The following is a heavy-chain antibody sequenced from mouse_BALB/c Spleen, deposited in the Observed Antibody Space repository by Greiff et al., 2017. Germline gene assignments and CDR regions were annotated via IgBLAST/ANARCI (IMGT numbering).Heavy chain of an antibody. V-gene: IGHV1-63*02. Sequence: QVHVKQSGAELVRPGTSVKMSCKAAGYTFTNYWIGWVKQRPGHGLEWIGDIYPGCGSTNYNEKFKSKATLTVDTSSSTAYMQLSSLASEDSALYYCARDYYGLYAMDYWGQGTSVTVSS. CDR2: IYPGCGST. J-gene: IGHJ4*01. CDR3: ARDYYGLYAMDY. CDR1: GYTFTNYW. D-gene: IGHD1-1*01.